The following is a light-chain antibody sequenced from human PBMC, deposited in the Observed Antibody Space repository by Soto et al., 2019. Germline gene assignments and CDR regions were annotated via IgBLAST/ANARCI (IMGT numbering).Light chain of an antibody. CDR1: SSDVGGYNY. CDR2: DVT. CDR3: ISYTTSNTRTLV. V-gene: IGLV2-14*03. J-gene: IGLJ1*01. Sequence: QSALTQPASVSGSPGQSITISCTGTSSDVGGYNYVSWYQHHPGKAPKLIIYDVTNRPSGVSNPFSGSKSGNTASLTISGLQPEDEADYYFISYTTSNTRTLVFGTGTKVTVL.